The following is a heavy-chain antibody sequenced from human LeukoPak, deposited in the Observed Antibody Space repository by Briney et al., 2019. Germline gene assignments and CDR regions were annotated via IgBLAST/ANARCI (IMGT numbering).Heavy chain of an antibody. J-gene: IGHJ4*02. CDR2: ISYDGSNK. CDR1: G. D-gene: IGHD3-9*01. CDR3: AKGDWLSYFDY. V-gene: IGHV3-30*18. Sequence: GMHWVRQAXGXXLEWVAVISYDGSNKYYADSVKGRFTISRDNSKNTLYLQMNSLRAEDTAVYYCAKGDWLSYFDYWGQGTLVTVSS.